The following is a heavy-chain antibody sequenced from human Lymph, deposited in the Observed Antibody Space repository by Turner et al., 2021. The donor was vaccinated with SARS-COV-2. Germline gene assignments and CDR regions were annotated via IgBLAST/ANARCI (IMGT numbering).Heavy chain of an antibody. J-gene: IGHJ4*02. D-gene: IGHD3-10*01. Sequence: QLQLQESGPGLVKPSETLSLTCTVSGGSISSSSYYWGWIRQPPGKGLEWIGNISYSGSTYYNPSLKSRVTISVDTSKNQFSLKLSSVTAADTAVYYCARLVRRAEYYFDYWGQGTLVTVSS. CDR1: GGSISSSSYY. CDR3: ARLVRRAEYYFDY. CDR2: ISYSGST. V-gene: IGHV4-39*01.